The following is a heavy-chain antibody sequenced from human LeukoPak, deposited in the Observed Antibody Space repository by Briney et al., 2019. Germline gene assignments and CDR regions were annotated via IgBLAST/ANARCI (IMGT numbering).Heavy chain of an antibody. V-gene: IGHV3-30-3*01. CDR1: GFTFSSYA. Sequence: PGRSLRLSCAASGFTFSSYAMHWVRQAPGKGLEWVAVISYDGSNKYYADSVKGRFTISRDNSKNTLYLQMNSLRAEDTAVYYCARATVAAVGIFDYWGQGTLVTVSS. CDR2: ISYDGSNK. J-gene: IGHJ4*02. CDR3: ARATVAAVGIFDY. D-gene: IGHD4-23*01.